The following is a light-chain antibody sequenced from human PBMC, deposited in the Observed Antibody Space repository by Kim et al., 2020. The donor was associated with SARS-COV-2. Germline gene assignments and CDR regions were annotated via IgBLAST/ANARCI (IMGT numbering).Light chain of an antibody. CDR2: GKN. CDR3: NSRDSSGNHPVV. V-gene: IGLV3-19*01. J-gene: IGLJ2*01. CDR1: SLRSYY. Sequence: LGQTVRITSKGDSLRSYYASWYQQKPVQAPVLVIYGKNNRPSGIPDRFSGSSSGNTASLTITGAQAEDEADYYCNSRDSSGNHPVVFGGGTQLTVL.